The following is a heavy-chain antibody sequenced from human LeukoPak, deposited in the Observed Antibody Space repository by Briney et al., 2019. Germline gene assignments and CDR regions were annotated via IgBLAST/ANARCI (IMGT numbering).Heavy chain of an antibody. CDR2: IFYSGTT. CDR1: GGSMSSYY. CDR3: ARVKPIRGGEIIISNYFDY. J-gene: IGHJ4*02. Sequence: SETLSLTCTVSGGSMSSYYWSWIRQPPGKGLEWIGNIFYSGTTNYNPSLKSRVTLSADTSKNQFSLKLSSVTVADTAVYYCARVKPIRGGEIIISNYFDYWGQGTLATVSS. V-gene: IGHV4-59*13. D-gene: IGHD3-10*01.